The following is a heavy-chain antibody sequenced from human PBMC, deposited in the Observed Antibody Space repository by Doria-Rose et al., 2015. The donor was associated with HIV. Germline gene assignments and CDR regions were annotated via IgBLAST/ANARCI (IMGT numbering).Heavy chain of an antibody. CDR3: ARIKSSRWYHKYYFDF. CDR2: IFSDTER. CDR1: GVSLSSPGMG. D-gene: IGHD6-13*01. Sequence: QVTLKESGPVLVKPTETLTLTCTVSGVSLSSPGMGVSWIRQPPGKALEWLANIFSDTERSYNTSLKSRLTITRVTSNSRVVLTMTDIDPVDSATYYCARIKSSRWYHKYYFDFWGQGTLVIVSA. J-gene: IGHJ4*02. V-gene: IGHV2-26*01.